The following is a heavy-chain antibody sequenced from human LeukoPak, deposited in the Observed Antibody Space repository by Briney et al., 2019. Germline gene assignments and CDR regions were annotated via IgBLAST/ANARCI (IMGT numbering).Heavy chain of an antibody. CDR3: ARDVPNYYDSSGYPYYYYMDV. CDR2: ISSSSSTI. J-gene: IGHJ6*03. D-gene: IGHD3-22*01. V-gene: IGHV3-48*01. CDR1: GFTFSSYS. Sequence: GGSLRLSCAASGFTFSSYSMNWVRQAPGKGLEWVSYISSSSSTIYYADSVKGRFTISRDNAKNSLYLQMNSLRAEDTAVYYCARDVPNYYDSSGYPYYYYMDVWGEGTTVTVSS.